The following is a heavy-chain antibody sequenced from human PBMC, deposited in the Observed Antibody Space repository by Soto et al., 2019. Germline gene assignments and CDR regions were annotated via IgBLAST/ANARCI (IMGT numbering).Heavy chain of an antibody. V-gene: IGHV4-61*08. CDR2: IYYSGST. CDR3: ARQGRWLQYDY. Sequence: PSETLSLTCTVSGGSISSGDYYWSWIRQPPGKGLEWIGYIYYSGSTNYNPSLKSRVTISVDTSKNQFSLKLSSVTAADTAVYYCARQGRWLQYDYWGQGTLVTVSS. D-gene: IGHD5-12*01. J-gene: IGHJ4*02. CDR1: GGSISSGDYY.